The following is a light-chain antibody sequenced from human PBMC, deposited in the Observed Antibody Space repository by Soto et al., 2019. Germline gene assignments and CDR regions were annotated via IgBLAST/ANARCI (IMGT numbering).Light chain of an antibody. CDR1: QSISSW. V-gene: IGKV1-5*03. CDR2: KAS. J-gene: IGKJ1*01. Sequence: DIQMTQSPSTLSASIGDRVTITCRASQSISSWLAWYQQKPGKAPKLLIYKASILESGVPSRFSGSGSWTEFSLTISSLQPEDFATYYCQQYNTYWTFAQGTKVEIK. CDR3: QQYNTYWT.